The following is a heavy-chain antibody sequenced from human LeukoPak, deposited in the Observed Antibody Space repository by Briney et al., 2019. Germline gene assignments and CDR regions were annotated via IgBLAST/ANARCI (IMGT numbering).Heavy chain of an antibody. Sequence: GRSLRLSCAASGFTFSSYAMHWVRQAPGKGLEWVAVISYDGSNKYYADSVKGRLTISRDNSKNTLYLQMNSLRAEDTAVYYCARDGTSRLDVWGKGTTVTVSS. CDR3: ARDGTSRLDV. D-gene: IGHD1/OR15-1a*01. CDR2: ISYDGSNK. CDR1: GFTFSSYA. J-gene: IGHJ6*04. V-gene: IGHV3-30-3*01.